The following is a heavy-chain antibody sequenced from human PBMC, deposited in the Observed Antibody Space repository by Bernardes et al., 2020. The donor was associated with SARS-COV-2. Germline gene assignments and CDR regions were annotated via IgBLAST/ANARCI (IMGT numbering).Heavy chain of an antibody. Sequence: LSLTCTVSGGSISSYYWSWIRQPPGQGLEWSGYNYYSGSTNYKPSLKSLVTISVDTSKNQFSLKLSSVTAADTAVYYCARRAGGSYYYHYYGMDVWGQGTTVTVSS. CDR3: ARRAGGSYYYHYYGMDV. D-gene: IGHD1-26*01. CDR1: GGSISSYY. V-gene: IGHV4-59*08. J-gene: IGHJ6*02. CDR2: NYYSGST.